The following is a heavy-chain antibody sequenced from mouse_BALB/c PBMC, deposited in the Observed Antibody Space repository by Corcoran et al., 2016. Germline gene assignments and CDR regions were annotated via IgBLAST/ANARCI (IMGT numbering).Heavy chain of an antibody. CDR3: ARKWDGNYPFDS. CDR1: GFSLSTSGMG. V-gene: IGHV8-12*01. D-gene: IGHD2-1*01. Sequence: QVTLKESGPGILQPSQTLSLTCSFSGFSLSTSGMGVSWIRQPSGKGLEWLAHIYWDDDKRYNPSLKSRLTISKDISSNQVFLKITSVDTADTATYDCARKWDGNYPFDSWGQGTTLTVSS. CDR2: IYWDDDK. J-gene: IGHJ2*01.